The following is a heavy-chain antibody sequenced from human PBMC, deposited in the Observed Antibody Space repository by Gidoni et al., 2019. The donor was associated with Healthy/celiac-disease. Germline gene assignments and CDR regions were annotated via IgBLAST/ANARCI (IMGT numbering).Heavy chain of an antibody. Sequence: QVQLVQSGAEVKKPGSSVRVSCTASGGTFSTYPITWVRQAPGQGLEWMGGIIPIFGTANYAQKFQGRVTITADKSTSTAYMELSSLRSEDTAVYYCARARLTHYYDSSGYSYYFDYWGQGTLVTVSS. J-gene: IGHJ4*02. V-gene: IGHV1-69*06. CDR2: IIPIFGTA. D-gene: IGHD3-22*01. CDR3: ARARLTHYYDSSGYSYYFDY. CDR1: GGTFSTYP.